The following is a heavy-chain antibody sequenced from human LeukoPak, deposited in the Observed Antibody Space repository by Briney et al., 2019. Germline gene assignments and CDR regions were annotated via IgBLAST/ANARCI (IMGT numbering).Heavy chain of an antibody. D-gene: IGHD2-2*01. J-gene: IGHJ5*02. Sequence: SETLSLTCAVYGGSFSGYYWNWIRQPPGKGLEWIGEINHTGSTNYNPSLKSRVTISVDTSKNQFSLKLISLTAADTAAYYCARRVGDGVFDPWGQGTLVTVSS. CDR1: GGSFSGYY. V-gene: IGHV4-34*01. CDR3: ARRVGDGVFDP. CDR2: INHTGST.